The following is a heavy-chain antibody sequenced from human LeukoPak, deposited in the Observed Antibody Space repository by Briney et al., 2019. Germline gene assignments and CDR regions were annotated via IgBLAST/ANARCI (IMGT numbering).Heavy chain of an antibody. V-gene: IGHV1-18*01. CDR2: ISAYNGNT. CDR1: GYTFTSYG. Sequence: ASVKVSCKASGYTFTSYGISWVRQAPGQGLEWMGWISAYNGNTNYAQKLQGRVTMTTDTSTSTAYMELRSLRSDDTAVYYCARATGRLELLGWFDPWGQGTLVTVSS. CDR3: ARATGRLELLGWFDP. J-gene: IGHJ5*02. D-gene: IGHD1-7*01.